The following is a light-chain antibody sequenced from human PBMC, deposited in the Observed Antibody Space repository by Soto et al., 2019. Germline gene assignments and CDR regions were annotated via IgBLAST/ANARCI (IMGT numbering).Light chain of an antibody. CDR3: QQYDTSPIT. J-gene: IGKJ5*01. CDR1: QFVSSKS. V-gene: IGKV3-20*01. Sequence: EIVLTQSPGTLALSPCESATLLCRASQFVSSKSLAWYQQKPGQAPRLLIFDTSTRATGIPDRFSGSGSGTDFTLTITPLEPEDFAVYFCQQYDTSPITFGQGTRLEIK. CDR2: DTS.